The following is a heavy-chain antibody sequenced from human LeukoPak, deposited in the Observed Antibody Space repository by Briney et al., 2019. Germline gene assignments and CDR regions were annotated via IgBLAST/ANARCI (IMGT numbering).Heavy chain of an antibody. J-gene: IGHJ1*01. Sequence: GRSLRLSCTASGFTFGDYAMSWVRQAPGKGLEWVGFIRSKAYGGTTEYAASVKGRFTISRDDSKSIAYLQMNSLKTEDTAVYYCTREVEYFQHWGQGTLVTVPS. CDR2: IRSKAYGGTT. CDR1: GFTFGDYA. V-gene: IGHV3-49*04. CDR3: TREVEYFQH.